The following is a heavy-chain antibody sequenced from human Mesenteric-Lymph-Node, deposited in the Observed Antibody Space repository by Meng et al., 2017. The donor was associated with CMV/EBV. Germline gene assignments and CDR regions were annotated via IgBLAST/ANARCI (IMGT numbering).Heavy chain of an antibody. J-gene: IGHJ3*02. CDR3: ARRPPTENAFDI. CDR1: GGSISSSSYY. Sequence: SETLSLTCTVSGGSISSSSYYWGWIRQPPGKGLEWIGSIYYSGSTYYNPSLKSRVTISVDTSKNQFSLKLSSVTAADTAVYYCARRPPTENAFDIWGQGTMVTVSS. V-gene: IGHV4-39*01. CDR2: IYYSGST. D-gene: IGHD4-17*01.